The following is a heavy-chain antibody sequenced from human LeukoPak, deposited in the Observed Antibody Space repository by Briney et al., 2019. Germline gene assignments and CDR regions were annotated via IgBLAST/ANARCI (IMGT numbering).Heavy chain of an antibody. Sequence: GGSLRHSCAASGFTFSNAYISWVRQAPGKGLEWVGRIKSKADGETTDYTAPVKGRFTISRDDSENTLYLQMNSLKTEDTAVYYCATGSTSRHLFDYWGQGTLVTVSS. J-gene: IGHJ4*02. CDR1: GFTFSNAY. V-gene: IGHV3-15*01. CDR3: ATGSTSRHLFDY. CDR2: IKSKADGETT.